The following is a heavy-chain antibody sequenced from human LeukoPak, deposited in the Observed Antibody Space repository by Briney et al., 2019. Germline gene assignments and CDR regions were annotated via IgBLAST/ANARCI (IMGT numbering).Heavy chain of an antibody. J-gene: IGHJ5*02. D-gene: IGHD3-22*01. CDR1: GYTFSSYD. V-gene: IGHV1-18*01. CDR3: ARDEARYSSGYYPNWFDP. Sequence: GASVKVSCKASGYTFSSYDISWVRQAPGQGLEWMGWISVYNGHTDYGQKLQGRVTMTTDTSTSTAYMELRSLRSDDTAVYYCARDEARYSSGYYPNWFDPWGQGTLVTVSS. CDR2: ISVYNGHT.